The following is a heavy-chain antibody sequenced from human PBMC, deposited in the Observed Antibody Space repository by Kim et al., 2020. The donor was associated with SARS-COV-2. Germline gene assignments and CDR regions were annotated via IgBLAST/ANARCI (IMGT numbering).Heavy chain of an antibody. V-gene: IGHV4-59*01. CDR3: ARERGAGTTDY. D-gene: IGHD1-7*01. CDR2: T. Sequence: TNYTPSLKSRVTISVDTSKNQFSLKLSSVTAADTAVYYCARERGAGTTDYWGQGTLVTVSS. J-gene: IGHJ4*02.